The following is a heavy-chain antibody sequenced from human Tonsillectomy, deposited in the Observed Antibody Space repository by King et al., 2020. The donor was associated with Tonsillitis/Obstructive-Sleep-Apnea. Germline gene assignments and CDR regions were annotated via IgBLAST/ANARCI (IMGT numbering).Heavy chain of an antibody. CDR3: TREVEADNRGSLEYFDY. V-gene: IGHV3-49*04. Sequence: VQLVESGGGLVQPGRSLRLSCTASGFTFGDYAMSWVRQAPGKGLEWVGFIRSKAYGGTTEYAASVKGRFTISRDDSKSIAYLQMNSLKTEDTAVYYCTREVEADNRGSLEYFDYWGQGTLVTVSS. CDR1: GFTFGDYA. D-gene: IGHD7-27*01. J-gene: IGHJ4*02. CDR2: IRSKAYGGTT.